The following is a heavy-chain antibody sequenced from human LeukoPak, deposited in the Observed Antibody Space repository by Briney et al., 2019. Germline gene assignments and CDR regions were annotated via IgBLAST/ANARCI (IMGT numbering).Heavy chain of an antibody. CDR2: INSDGSST. Sequence: PGGSLRLSCAASGFTFSSYWMHWVRQAPGKGLVWVSGINSDGSSTSYADSVKGRFTISRENAKKMLYLQMNSLRAEDTAVYYCARVAAWDSSGYLFDYWGQGTLVTVPS. CDR1: GFTFSSYW. J-gene: IGHJ4*02. CDR3: ARVAAWDSSGYLFDY. V-gene: IGHV3-74*01. D-gene: IGHD3-22*01.